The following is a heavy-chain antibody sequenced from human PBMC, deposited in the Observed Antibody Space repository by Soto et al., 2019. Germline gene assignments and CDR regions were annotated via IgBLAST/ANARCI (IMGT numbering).Heavy chain of an antibody. V-gene: IGHV3-23*01. CDR1: GFTFSDYA. J-gene: IGHJ4*02. CDR3: AKGNPYYFDY. Sequence: DVQLLQSGGGLVHPGGSLRLSCTASGFTFSDYAMHWVRQAPGKGLEWVSGISGPGASSYGESVKGRFTISRDNSRNTLSLQMNSLRVEDTAIYYCAKGNPYYFDYWAQGTLVTVSS. CDR2: ISGPGAS.